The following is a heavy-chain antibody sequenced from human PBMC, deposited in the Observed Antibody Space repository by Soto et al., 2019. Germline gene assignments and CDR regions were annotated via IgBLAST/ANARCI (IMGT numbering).Heavy chain of an antibody. J-gene: IGHJ4*02. CDR1: GGSCIGYY. Sequence: SQTLSLTCAVEGGSCIGYYWTWIRQPPGTGLEWIGEINHSGSTNYNPSLKSRVTISVDTSKNQFSLKLTSVTAADTAVYYRARDKIPGLLDYWGQPTLVTVSS. CDR3: ARDKIPGLLDY. D-gene: IGHD2-21*01. V-gene: IGHV4-34*01. CDR2: INHSGST.